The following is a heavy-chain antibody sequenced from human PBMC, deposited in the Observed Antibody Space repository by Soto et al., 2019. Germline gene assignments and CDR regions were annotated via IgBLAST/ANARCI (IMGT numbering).Heavy chain of an antibody. V-gene: IGHV4-59*08. CDR1: GGTISSWY. CDR2: IYYSGST. J-gene: IGHJ4*02. Sequence: PSETLSLTCTVSGGTISSWYWSWIRQPPGKGLEWIGYIYYSGSTNCNPSLKSRVTISVDTSKNQFSLKLSSVTAADTAVYYCARVGSSIATRPFDYWGQGTLVTVSS. D-gene: IGHD6-6*01. CDR3: ARVGSSIATRPFDY.